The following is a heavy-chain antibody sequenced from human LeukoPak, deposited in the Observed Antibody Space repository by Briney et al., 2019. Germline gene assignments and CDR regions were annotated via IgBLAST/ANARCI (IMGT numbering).Heavy chain of an antibody. J-gene: IGHJ5*02. V-gene: IGHV4-39*01. CDR3: ARRSTVAGRGRFDP. CDR2: VHHSGST. Sequence: SETLSLTCTVSGGSIRSTSYYWGWIRQPPGKGLEWLGSVHHSGSTYDNPSLKSRVTISVDTSKNQFSLKLISVTAADTAVYYCARRSTVAGRGRFDPWGQGTLVTVSS. D-gene: IGHD6-19*01. CDR1: GGSIRSTSYY.